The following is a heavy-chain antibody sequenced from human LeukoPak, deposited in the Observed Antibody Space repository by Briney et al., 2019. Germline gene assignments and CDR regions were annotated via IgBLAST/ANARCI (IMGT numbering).Heavy chain of an antibody. V-gene: IGHV1-2*02. J-gene: IGHJ4*02. CDR1: GYTFTGYY. D-gene: IGHD6-19*01. CDR2: IDPHSGGT. Sequence: ASVTVSCKASGYTFTGYYIHSVRPAPGQGLEWMGWIDPHSGGTNYAQKFQGRVTMTRDTSISTAYMELSRLRSDDTAVYYCARVGVAGTLYYWGQGTLVTVSS. CDR3: ARVGVAGTLYY.